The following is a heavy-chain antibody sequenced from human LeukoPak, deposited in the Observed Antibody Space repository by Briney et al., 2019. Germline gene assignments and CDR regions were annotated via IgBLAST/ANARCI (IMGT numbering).Heavy chain of an antibody. CDR1: GGSFRGYY. V-gene: IGHV4-34*01. Sequence: SETLSLTCTVSGGSFRGYYWNCIRQSPGKGLEWAGEINSSGGTSYNPSLKSRLTLSVDTSKYQFSLKLNSVTAADTAVYYCARGRNYFENWGYYYYFDYWGQGTLVTVAS. D-gene: IGHD1-26*01. CDR2: INSSGGT. CDR3: ARGRNYFENWGYYYYFDY. J-gene: IGHJ4*02.